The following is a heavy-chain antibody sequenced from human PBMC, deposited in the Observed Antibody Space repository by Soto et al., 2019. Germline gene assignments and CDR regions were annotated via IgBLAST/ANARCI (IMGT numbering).Heavy chain of an antibody. CDR1: GGSLSSYY. D-gene: IGHD3-22*01. V-gene: IGHV4-59*01. CDR3: ARGLCDSSGCAFDI. Sequence: SETLSLTCTVSGGSLSSYYWSWIRQPPGKGLEWFGYIYYSGSTNYNPSLKSRVTISVDTPKNQFSLKLSSVTAADTAVYYCARGLCDSSGCAFDIWGQGTMVNVSS. J-gene: IGHJ3*02. CDR2: IYYSGST.